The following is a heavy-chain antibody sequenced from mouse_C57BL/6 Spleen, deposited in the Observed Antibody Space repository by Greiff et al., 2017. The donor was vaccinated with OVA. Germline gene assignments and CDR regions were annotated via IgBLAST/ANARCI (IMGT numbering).Heavy chain of an antibody. CDR3: ARHEDDGYYGYFDV. CDR2: ISNGGGST. Sequence: EVQGVESGGGLVQPGGSLKLSCAASGFTFSDYYMYWVRQTPEKRLEWVAYISNGGGSTYYPDTVKGRFTISRDNAKNPLYLQMSRLKSEDTAMYYCARHEDDGYYGYFDVWGTGTTVTVSS. CDR1: GFTFSDYY. D-gene: IGHD2-3*01. J-gene: IGHJ1*03. V-gene: IGHV5-12*01.